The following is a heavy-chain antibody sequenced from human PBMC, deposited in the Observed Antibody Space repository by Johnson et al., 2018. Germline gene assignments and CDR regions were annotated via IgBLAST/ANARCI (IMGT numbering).Heavy chain of an antibody. D-gene: IGHD3-22*01. V-gene: IGHV1-69*12. J-gene: IGHJ3*02. CDR3: ARSYYYDSSGYYPTEDAFDI. CDR1: GGTFSSYA. Sequence: QVQLVQSGAEVKKPGSSVKVSCKASGGTFSSYAISWVRQAPGQGLEWMGGIIPLFGTANYAQKFQGRVTITADESTSTAYMELSSLRSEDTAVYYCARSYYYDSSGYYPTEDAFDIWGQGTMVTVSS. CDR2: IIPLFGTA.